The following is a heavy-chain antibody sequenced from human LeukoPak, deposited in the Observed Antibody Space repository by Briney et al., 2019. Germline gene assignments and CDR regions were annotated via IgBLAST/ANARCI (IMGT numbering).Heavy chain of an antibody. Sequence: SETLSLTCTVSGGSISSSSYYWGWIRQPPGKGLEWIGSIYYSGSTYYNPSLKSRVTISVDTSKNQFSLKLSSVTAADTAVYYCARVPLGYCSGGSCCRPFDYWGQGTLVTVSS. V-gene: IGHV4-39*07. CDR3: ARVPLGYCSGGSCCRPFDY. CDR2: IYYSGST. D-gene: IGHD2-15*01. J-gene: IGHJ4*02. CDR1: GGSISSSSYY.